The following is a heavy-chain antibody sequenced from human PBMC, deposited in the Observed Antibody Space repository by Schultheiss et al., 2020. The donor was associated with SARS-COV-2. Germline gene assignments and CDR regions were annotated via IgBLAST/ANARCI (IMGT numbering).Heavy chain of an antibody. D-gene: IGHD6-19*01. CDR1: GFTFSSYS. Sequence: GGSLRLSCAASGFTFSSYSMNWVRQAPGKGLEWVAVISYDGSNKYYADSVKGRVTISRDNSKNTLNLQMNSLRAEDTAVYYCAKTYSRGWGAFDNWGQGTLVTVSS. V-gene: IGHV3-30*18. CDR3: AKTYSRGWGAFDN. CDR2: ISYDGSNK. J-gene: IGHJ4*02.